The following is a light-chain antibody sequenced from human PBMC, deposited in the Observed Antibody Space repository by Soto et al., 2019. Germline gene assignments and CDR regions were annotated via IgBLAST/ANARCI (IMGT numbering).Light chain of an antibody. CDR3: QSYDSRLSGAV. CDR2: GNS. V-gene: IGLV1-40*01. J-gene: IGLJ2*01. Sequence: QSVLTQPPSVSGAPGQRVTISCTGSSSNIGAGYDVHWYQQLPGTAPKLLIYGNSNRPAGVPDRFSCSKSGTSASLAITGLQDEDEADYCCQSYDSRLSGAVFGGGTKLTVL. CDR1: SSNIGAGYD.